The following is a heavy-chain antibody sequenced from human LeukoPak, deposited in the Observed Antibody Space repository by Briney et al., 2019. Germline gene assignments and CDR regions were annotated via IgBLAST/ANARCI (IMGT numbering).Heavy chain of an antibody. CDR2: ISGSGGST. CDR1: GFTFSTYA. V-gene: IGHV3-23*01. D-gene: IGHD6-13*01. J-gene: IGHJ4*02. Sequence: GGSLRLSCAASGFTFSTYAMSWVRQAPGKGLEWVSDISGSGGSTYYADSVKGRFTVSRVNSKNTLYLQMSSLRADDTAVYYCAKGPRQQLVTRFDNWGQGTLVTVSS. CDR3: AKGPRQQLVTRFDN.